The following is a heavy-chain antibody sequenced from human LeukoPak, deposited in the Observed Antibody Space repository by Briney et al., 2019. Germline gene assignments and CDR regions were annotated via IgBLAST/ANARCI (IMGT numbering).Heavy chain of an antibody. CDR3: ARWLTELNNWFDP. J-gene: IGHJ5*02. D-gene: IGHD3-9*01. V-gene: IGHV5-51*01. CDR1: GYSFISYW. CDR2: IYAGDSDT. Sequence: GESLKISCKASGYSFISYWIAWVRQMPGQGLEWMGIIYAGDSDTRYSPSFQGQVTISADKSISTAYLQWSSLKASDTAMYYCARWLTELNNWFDPWGQGTLVTVSS.